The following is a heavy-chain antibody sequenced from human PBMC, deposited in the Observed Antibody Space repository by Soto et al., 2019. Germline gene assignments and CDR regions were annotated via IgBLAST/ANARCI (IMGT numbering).Heavy chain of an antibody. Sequence: QVQLVQSGAEVKKPGASVKVSCKASGYTFTSYGISWVRQAPGQGLEWMGWISAYNGNTNYAQKLQGRVTMTTDTTTITAYMELRSLRSDDTAVYCGASVGGDNGPYNWFDPWGQGTLVTVSS. D-gene: IGHD2-8*01. CDR1: GYTFTSYG. V-gene: IGHV1-18*04. CDR3: ASVGGDNGPYNWFDP. CDR2: ISAYNGNT. J-gene: IGHJ5*02.